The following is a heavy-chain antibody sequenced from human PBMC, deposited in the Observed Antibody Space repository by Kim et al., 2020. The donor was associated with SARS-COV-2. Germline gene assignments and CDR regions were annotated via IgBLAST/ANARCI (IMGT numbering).Heavy chain of an antibody. Sequence: GGSLRLSCAASGFTFSNAWMSWVRQAPGKGLEWVGRIKSKTDGGTTDYAAPGKGRFTIARDDSKNTLYLQMNSLKTKDTAVYYCTSSTVTTIHYGMDVWGQGTTVTVSS. J-gene: IGHJ6*02. CDR2: IKSKTDGGTT. CDR3: TSSTVTTIHYGMDV. D-gene: IGHD4-4*01. CDR1: GFTFSNAW. V-gene: IGHV3-15*01.